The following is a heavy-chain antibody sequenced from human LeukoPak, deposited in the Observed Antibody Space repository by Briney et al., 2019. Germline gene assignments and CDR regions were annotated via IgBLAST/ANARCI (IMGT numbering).Heavy chain of an antibody. CDR1: GFTFTNHW. V-gene: IGHV3-23*01. CDR2: ITSGGST. D-gene: IGHD3-10*01. Sequence: PGGSLRLSCAASGFTFTNHWMSWVRQAPGKGLEWVSAITSGGSTYYADSVKGRFTISRDNSKNTLYLQMNSLRAEDTAVYYCAKANYGSGSYYWGQGTLVTVSS. CDR3: AKANYGSGSYY. J-gene: IGHJ4*02.